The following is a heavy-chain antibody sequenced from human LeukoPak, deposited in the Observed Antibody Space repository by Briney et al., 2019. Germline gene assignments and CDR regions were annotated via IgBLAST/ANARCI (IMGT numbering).Heavy chain of an antibody. Sequence: SETLSLTPTLSVGSITVYNSSSIPHPPQKRLWSIWYIYYSVRTNYNPSLKRRVTISVDTSKNQFSLKLSSVTAADTAVYYCARFDDSSGGYYFDYWGQGTLVTVSS. CDR2: IYYSVRT. D-gene: IGHD3-22*01. CDR1: VGSITVYN. CDR3: ARFDDSSGGYYFDY. V-gene: IGHV4-59*01. J-gene: IGHJ4*02.